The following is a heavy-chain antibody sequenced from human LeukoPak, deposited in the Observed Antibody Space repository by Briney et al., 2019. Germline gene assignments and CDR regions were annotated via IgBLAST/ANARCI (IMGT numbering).Heavy chain of an antibody. J-gene: IGHJ6*02. CDR3: ARFQATSYYYYYYGMDV. CDR1: GYTFTRYW. D-gene: IGHD1-26*01. CDR2: IYPGDSDT. V-gene: IGHV5-51*01. Sequence: GESLKISCKGSGYTFTRYWIAWVRQMPGKGLEWMGIIYPGDSDTRYSPSFQGQVTISADKSISTAYLQWSSLKASDTAMYYCARFQATSYYYYYYGMDVWGQGTTVTVSS.